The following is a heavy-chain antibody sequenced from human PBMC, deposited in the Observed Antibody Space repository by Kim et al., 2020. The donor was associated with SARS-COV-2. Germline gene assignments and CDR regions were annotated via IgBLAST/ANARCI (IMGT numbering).Heavy chain of an antibody. CDR2: ISSSSSTI. V-gene: IGHV3-48*04. D-gene: IGHD6-13*01. CDR3: ARGMRYSSSWYYGMDV. J-gene: IGHJ6*02. Sequence: GGSLRLSCAASGFTFSSYSMNWVRQAPGKGLEWVSYISSSSSTIYYADSVKGRFTISRDNAKNSLYLQMNSLRAEDTAVYYCARGMRYSSSWYYGMDVWGQGTTVTVSS. CDR1: GFTFSSYS.